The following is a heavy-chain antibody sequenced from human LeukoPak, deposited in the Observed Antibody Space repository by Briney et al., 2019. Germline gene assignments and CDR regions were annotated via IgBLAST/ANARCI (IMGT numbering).Heavy chain of an antibody. CDR2: ISYDRSNN. V-gene: IGHV3-30-3*01. D-gene: IGHD6-13*01. Sequence: SSVAAGSTSSSYAIYSVRQPPARRVVWGAVISYDRSNNYYAHSVKGRFTISRDNSKNPLYLQMNSLRAEDTAVYYWARPRIAAAGTANWIDGWG. J-gene: IGHJ6*01. CDR1: GSTSSSYA. CDR3: ARPRIAAAGTANWIDG.